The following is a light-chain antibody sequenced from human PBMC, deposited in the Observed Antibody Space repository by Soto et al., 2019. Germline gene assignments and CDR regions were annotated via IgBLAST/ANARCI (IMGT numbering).Light chain of an antibody. V-gene: IGLV2-18*02. CDR3: YSFTSSNTYV. CDR2: EVS. CDR1: SSDVGSYNR. J-gene: IGLJ1*01. Sequence: QSALTQPPSVFGSPGQSVTISCTGTSSDVGSYNRVSWYQQPPGTAPKVIIYEVSNRPSGVPDRFSGSKSGNTASLTISGLQPEDEADYYCYSFTSSNTYVFGTGTKLTVL.